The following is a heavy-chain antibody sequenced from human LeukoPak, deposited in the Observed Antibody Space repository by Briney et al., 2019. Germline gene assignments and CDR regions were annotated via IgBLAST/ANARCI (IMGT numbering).Heavy chain of an antibody. Sequence: GESLKISCKGSGYSFTSYWIGWVCQLPGKGLEWMGIIYPGDSDTRYSPSFQGQVTISADKSISTAYLQWSSLKASDTAMYYCARPTGLYSSGWYVVYWGQGTLVTVSS. CDR3: ARPTGLYSSGWYVVY. D-gene: IGHD6-19*01. J-gene: IGHJ4*02. CDR2: IYPGDSDT. CDR1: GYSFTSYW. V-gene: IGHV5-51*01.